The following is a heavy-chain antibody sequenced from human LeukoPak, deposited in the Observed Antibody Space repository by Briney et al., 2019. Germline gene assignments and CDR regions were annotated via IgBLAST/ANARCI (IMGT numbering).Heavy chain of an antibody. J-gene: IGHJ4*02. CDR1: GGSISSYY. Sequence: PSETLSLTCTVSGGSISSYYWSWIRQPPGKGLEWIGYIYYSGSTNYNPSLKSRVTISVDTSKNQFSLKLSSVTAADTAVYYCARREAMVGANDYWGQGTPVTVSS. V-gene: IGHV4-59*08. D-gene: IGHD5-18*01. CDR3: ARREAMVGANDY. CDR2: IYYSGST.